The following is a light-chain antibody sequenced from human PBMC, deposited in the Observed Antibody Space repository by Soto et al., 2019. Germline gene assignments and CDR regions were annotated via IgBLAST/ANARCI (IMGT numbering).Light chain of an antibody. CDR1: QILVYSDGNTY. J-gene: IGKJ1*01. CDR2: KVS. CDR3: MKGGYWPWT. Sequence: DVVMTQSLISVPVTLVQPDSRSCRARQILVYSDGNTYLNWFQQRPGQSQRRLIYKVSNRDSGVPDRFGGSGSGTDFTLKISRVEAEDVGVYYCMKGGYWPWTFGQGTKVDI. V-gene: IGKV2-30*01.